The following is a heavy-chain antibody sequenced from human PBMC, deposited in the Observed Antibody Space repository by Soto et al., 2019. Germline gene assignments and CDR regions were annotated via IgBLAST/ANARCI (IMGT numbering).Heavy chain of an antibody. CDR1: GVTFCYYN. CDR2: ISSSSSTI. V-gene: IGHV3-48*01. D-gene: IGHD6-13*01. Sequence: GGSLRLSCAASGVTFCYYNMGWVRQAPARGLEWVSYISSSSSTIYYADSVKGRFTISRDNASNSLYLQMNSLRAEDTAVYYCARDGDGSSWPFDYWGQGTLVTVSS. CDR3: ARDGDGSSWPFDY. J-gene: IGHJ4*02.